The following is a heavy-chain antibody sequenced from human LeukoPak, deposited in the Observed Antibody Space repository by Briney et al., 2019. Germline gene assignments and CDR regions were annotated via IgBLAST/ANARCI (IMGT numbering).Heavy chain of an antibody. V-gene: IGHV3-21*01. CDR3: APYYYGSGSYSYGMDV. Sequence: GGSLRLSCAASGFNFRGYTMNWVRQAPGKGLEWVSSISSSGSSIYCAESVKGRFTISRDNARNSLYLQMDSLRAEDTALYYCAPYYYGSGSYSYGMDVWGQGTTVTVSS. D-gene: IGHD3-10*01. J-gene: IGHJ6*02. CDR1: GFNFRGYT. CDR2: ISSSGSSI.